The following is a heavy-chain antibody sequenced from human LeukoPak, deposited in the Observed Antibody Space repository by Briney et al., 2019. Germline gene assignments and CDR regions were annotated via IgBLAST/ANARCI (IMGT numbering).Heavy chain of an antibody. Sequence: SETLSLTCSVSGDSISSGRNYWGWIRQPPGKGLEWIGSIYYSGSTYYNPSLKSRVTISVDTSKNQFSLKLSSVTAADTAVYYCARDRYYDSSGYYYSWDYWGQGTLVTVSS. CDR2: IYYSGST. V-gene: IGHV4-39*02. J-gene: IGHJ4*02. D-gene: IGHD3-22*01. CDR3: ARDRYYDSSGYYYSWDY. CDR1: GDSISSGRNY.